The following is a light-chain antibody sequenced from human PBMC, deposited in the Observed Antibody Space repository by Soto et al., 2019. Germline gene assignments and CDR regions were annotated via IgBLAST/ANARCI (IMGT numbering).Light chain of an antibody. J-gene: IGLJ3*02. CDR3: SSHAGSNNLV. V-gene: IGLV2-8*01. CDR2: EVS. CDR1: SSDVGGYKY. Sequence: QSALTQPASVSGSPGQSITISCTGTSSDVGGYKYVSWYQHHPGKAPKFLIYEVSRRPFGVPDRFSGSKSGNTASLTVSGLQAEDEADYYCSSHAGSNNLVFGGGTKLTVL.